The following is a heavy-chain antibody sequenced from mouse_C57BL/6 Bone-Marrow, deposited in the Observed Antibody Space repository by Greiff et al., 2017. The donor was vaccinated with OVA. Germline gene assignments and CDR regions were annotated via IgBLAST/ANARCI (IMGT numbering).Heavy chain of an antibody. D-gene: IGHD1-1*01. CDR1: GYTFTSYW. J-gene: IGHJ1*03. V-gene: IGHV1-7*01. Sequence: QVQLQQSGAELAKPGASVKLSCKASGYTFTSYWMHWVKQRPGQGLEWIGYINPSSGYTKYNQKFKDKATLTAAKSSSTAYMQLSSLTYEDSAVYDCARRPYGSSYEYFDVWGTGPTVTGSS. CDR2: INPSSGYT. CDR3: ARRPYGSSYEYFDV.